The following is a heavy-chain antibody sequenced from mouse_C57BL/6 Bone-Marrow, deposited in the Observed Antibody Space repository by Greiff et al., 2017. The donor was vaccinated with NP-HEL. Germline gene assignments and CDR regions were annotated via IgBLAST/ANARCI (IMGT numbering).Heavy chain of an antibody. CDR1: GYTFTSYG. J-gene: IGHJ3*01. CDR2: IYPRSGNT. Sequence: QVQLQQSGAELARPGASVKLSCKASGYTFTSYGISWVKQRTGQGLEWIGEIYPRSGNTYYNEKFKGKATLTADKSSSTAYMELRSLTSEDSAVYFCARDGSYYSNCGAWFAYWGQGTLVTVSA. V-gene: IGHV1-81*01. CDR3: ARDGSYYSNCGAWFAY. D-gene: IGHD2-5*01.